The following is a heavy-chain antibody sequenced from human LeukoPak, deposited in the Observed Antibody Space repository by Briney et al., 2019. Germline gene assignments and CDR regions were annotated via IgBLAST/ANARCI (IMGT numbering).Heavy chain of an antibody. CDR1: GYTFTSYD. Sequence: GASVKVSCKASGYTFTSYDINWVRQATGQGLEWMGRIIPIFGIANYAQKFQGRVTITADKSTSTAYMELSSLRSEDTAVYYCARVAHCSSTSCYSGLYYFDYWGQGTLVTVSS. D-gene: IGHD2-2*02. CDR2: IIPIFGIA. CDR3: ARVAHCSSTSCYSGLYYFDY. V-gene: IGHV1-69*04. J-gene: IGHJ4*02.